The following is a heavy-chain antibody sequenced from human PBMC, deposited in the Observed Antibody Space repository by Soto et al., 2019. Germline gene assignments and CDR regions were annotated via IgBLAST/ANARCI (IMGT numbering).Heavy chain of an antibody. CDR3: ALSRSGYYDFWSGYYGFDY. J-gene: IGHJ4*02. Sequence: ASVTVSCKASGYTFTIYGISWVRQAPGQGLEWMGWISAYNGNTNYAQKLQGRVTMTTDTSTSTAYMELRSLRSDDTAVYYCALSRSGYYDFWSGYYGFDYWGQGTQVTVS. D-gene: IGHD3-3*01. CDR1: GYTFTIYG. CDR2: ISAYNGNT. V-gene: IGHV1-18*01.